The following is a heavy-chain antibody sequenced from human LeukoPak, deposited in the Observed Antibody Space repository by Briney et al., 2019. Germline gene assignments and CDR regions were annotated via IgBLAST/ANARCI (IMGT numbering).Heavy chain of an antibody. D-gene: IGHD6-25*01. V-gene: IGHV3-23*01. J-gene: IGHJ6*03. CDR3: ARKGIGSSRYQNMDV. CDR2: ISIDGGRT. Sequence: GGAPRLSRAHSGFTLRTYAMSSVLAAPGEGPGWGSTISIDGGRTYYADSVKGRFTVSRDTSKNTLYLQMNSLRAEDTAVYYCARKGIGSSRYQNMDVWGKGTTVTVSS. CDR1: GFTLRTYA.